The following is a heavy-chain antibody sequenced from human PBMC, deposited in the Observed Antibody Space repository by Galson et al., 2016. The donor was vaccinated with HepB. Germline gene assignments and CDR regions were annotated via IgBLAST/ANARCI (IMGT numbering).Heavy chain of an antibody. Sequence: SLRLSCAASGFTFSNYWIHWVRRAPGRGLEWVSYVNDDASRTHYADSVNGRFTISRDNAENMVYLQMNSLRVDDTAIYYCARAPALAEKLDYWGPGSLAIVSS. CDR3: ARAPALAEKLDY. D-gene: IGHD1-1*01. CDR1: GFTFSNYW. V-gene: IGHV3-74*01. J-gene: IGHJ4*02. CDR2: VNDDASRT.